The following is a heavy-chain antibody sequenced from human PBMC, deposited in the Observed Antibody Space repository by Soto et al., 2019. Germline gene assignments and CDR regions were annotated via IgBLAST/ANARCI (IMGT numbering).Heavy chain of an antibody. CDR2: INPNSGGT. V-gene: IGHV1-2*04. CDR1: GYTCTGYY. CDR3: AIGGLSSGHNTFDY. J-gene: IGHJ4*02. Sequence: QVPLVQTGAEVNKPVASVKVSCKSSGYTCTGYYMHWVRQAPGQGLEWMGWINPNSGGTNYAQKFQGWVTMTRDTCISRGYMALRMITYDDTSVYYCAIGGLSSGHNTFDYWGKGPLVSVSS. D-gene: IGHD3-22*01.